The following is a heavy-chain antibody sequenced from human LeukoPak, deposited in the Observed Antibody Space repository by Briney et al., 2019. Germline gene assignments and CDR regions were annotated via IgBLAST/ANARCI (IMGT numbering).Heavy chain of an antibody. CDR1: GYTFTGYY. CDR2: INPNSGGT. D-gene: IGHD2-15*01. CDR3: ARGGVGYCSGGSCYYFDY. J-gene: IGHJ4*02. V-gene: IGHV1-2*02. Sequence: ASVKVSCKASGYTFTGYYMHWVRQAPGQELEWMGWINPNSGGTNYAQKFQGRGTMTRDTSISTAYMELSRLRSDDTAVYYCARGGVGYCSGGSCYYFDYWGQGTLVTVSS.